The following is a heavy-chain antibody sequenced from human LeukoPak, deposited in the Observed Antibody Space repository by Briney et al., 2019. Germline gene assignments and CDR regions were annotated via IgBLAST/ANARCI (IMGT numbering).Heavy chain of an antibody. Sequence: ASVKVSCKASGYTFTGYYMHWVRQAPGQGLEWMGWINPNSGGTNYAQKFQGRVTMTRDTSISTAYMELSRLRSDDTAVYYCARDPHSSGWYGPNYYFDYWGQGTLVTVSS. CDR3: ARDPHSSGWYGPNYYFDY. CDR1: GYTFTGYY. J-gene: IGHJ4*02. CDR2: INPNSGGT. D-gene: IGHD6-19*01. V-gene: IGHV1-2*02.